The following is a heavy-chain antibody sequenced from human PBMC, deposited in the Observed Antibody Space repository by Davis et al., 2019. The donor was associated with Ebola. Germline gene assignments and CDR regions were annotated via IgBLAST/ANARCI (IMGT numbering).Heavy chain of an antibody. CDR1: GGSFSGYY. CDR2: INHSGST. Sequence: SETLSLTCAVYGGSFSGYYWSWIRQPPGKGLEWIGEINHSGSTNYNPSLKSRVTISVDTSKNQFSLKLSSVTAADTAVYYCARMGMVRGVIVYYYYGMDVWGKGPRSPSPQ. CDR3: ARMGMVRGVIVYYYYGMDV. J-gene: IGHJ6*01. D-gene: IGHD3-10*01. V-gene: IGHV4-34*01.